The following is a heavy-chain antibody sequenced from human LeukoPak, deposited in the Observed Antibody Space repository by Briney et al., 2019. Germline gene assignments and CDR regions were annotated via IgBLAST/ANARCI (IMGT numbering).Heavy chain of an antibody. J-gene: IGHJ6*02. V-gene: IGHV3-74*01. D-gene: IGHD1-26*01. CDR3: ARATVAHYYYGMDV. CDR2: INSDGSST. Sequence: GGSLRLSCAASGFTFSSYWMHWVRQAPGKGLVWVSRINSDGSSTSYADSVKGRFTISRDNAKNTLYLQMNSLRAEDTAVYYCARATVAHYYYGMDVWGQGTTVTVSS. CDR1: GFTFSSYW.